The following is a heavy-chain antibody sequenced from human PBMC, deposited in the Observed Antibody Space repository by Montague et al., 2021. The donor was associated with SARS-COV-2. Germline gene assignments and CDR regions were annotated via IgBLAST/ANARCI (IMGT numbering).Heavy chain of an antibody. CDR3: ARSCTGGGYCHASH. CDR1: GGSISNSNYY. V-gene: IGHV4-39*01. D-gene: IGHD2-21*02. J-gene: IGHJ4*02. Sequence: SETLSLTCTVSGGSISNSNYYWGWIRQPPGKGLEWIGSFYYRGNTYHNPSLKSRVSISVDTSKSQLSLKVMSVTAADTAVYYCARSCTGGGYCHASHWGQGTLVTVSS. CDR2: FYYRGNT.